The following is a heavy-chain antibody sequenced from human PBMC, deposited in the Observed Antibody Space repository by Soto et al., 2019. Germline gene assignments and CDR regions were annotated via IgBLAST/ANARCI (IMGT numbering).Heavy chain of an antibody. J-gene: IGHJ4*02. V-gene: IGHV4-39*01. CDR1: GGSISSSSYY. Sequence: SETLSLTCTVSGGSISSSSYYWGWIRQPPGKGLEWIGSIYYSGSTYYNPSLKSRVTISVDTSKNQFSLKLSSVAAADTAVYYCARLGRKYSYGSHFDYWGQGTLVTV. CDR2: IYYSGST. D-gene: IGHD5-18*01. CDR3: ARLGRKYSYGSHFDY.